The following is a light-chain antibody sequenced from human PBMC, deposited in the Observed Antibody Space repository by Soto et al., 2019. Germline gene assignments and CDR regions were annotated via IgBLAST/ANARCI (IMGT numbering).Light chain of an antibody. J-gene: IGLJ2*01. CDR3: SSYTTSNTLVV. CDR1: SSYVGDYKF. CDR2: EVS. Sequence: QSALTQPASVSGSPGQSITISCTGTSSYVGDYKFVSWYQQHPGKAPKLMVYEVSNRPSGVSNRFSGSKSGNTASLTISGLQADDEAYYYCSSYTTSNTLVVFGGGTKLTVL. V-gene: IGLV2-14*01.